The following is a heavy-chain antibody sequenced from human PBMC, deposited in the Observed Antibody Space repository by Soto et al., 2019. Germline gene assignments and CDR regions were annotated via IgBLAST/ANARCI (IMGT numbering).Heavy chain of an antibody. CDR1: RCSISSSSSY. D-gene: IGHD4-17*01. Sequence: SETLSLTCTLFRCSISSSSSYWGWIRQPPGKGLEWIGSIYYSGSTYYNPSLKSRVTISVDTSKILFSLKLSSVTAADTAVYYCARQYGDHTAFDIWGQGTMVT. J-gene: IGHJ3*02. CDR3: ARQYGDHTAFDI. V-gene: IGHV4-39*01. CDR2: IYYSGST.